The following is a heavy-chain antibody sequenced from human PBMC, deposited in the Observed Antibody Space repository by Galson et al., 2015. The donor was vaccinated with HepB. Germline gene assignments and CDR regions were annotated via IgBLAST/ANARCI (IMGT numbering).Heavy chain of an antibody. CDR2: INPNTGAT. J-gene: IGHJ3*02. V-gene: IGHV1-2*02. CDR3: ARERHFCGGDCFGPHPFGI. Sequence: SVKVSCKASGYTFTGYYIHWVRQAPGQGLKWMGWINPNTGATNFAQEFQGRVTMTRDTSISTAYMDLRLLRDDDTALYYCARERHFCGGDCFGPHPFGIWGQGTVVTVSS. CDR1: GYTFTGYY. D-gene: IGHD2-21*01.